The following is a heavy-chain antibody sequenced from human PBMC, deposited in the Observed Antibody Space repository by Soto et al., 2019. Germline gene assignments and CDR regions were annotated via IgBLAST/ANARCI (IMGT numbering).Heavy chain of an antibody. Sequence: EVQLLESGGGLVQPGVSLRLSCAASGFTFSSYAMSCVRQAPGKGLEWVSAISGSGGSTYYADSVKGRFTIYKDNTKNTLYLQMNSLRAEDTAVYYCAAEADLYCGNWGQGTLVTVSS. V-gene: IGHV3-23*01. CDR2: ISGSGGST. CDR3: AAEADLYCGN. D-gene: IGHD2-21*02. CDR1: GFTFSSYA. J-gene: IGHJ4*02.